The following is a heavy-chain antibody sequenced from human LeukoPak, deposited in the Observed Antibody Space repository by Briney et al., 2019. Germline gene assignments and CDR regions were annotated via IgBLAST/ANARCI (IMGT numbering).Heavy chain of an antibody. D-gene: IGHD6-19*01. Sequence: PSETLSLTCAVYGGSFSGYYWSWIRQPPGKGLEWIGEINHSGSTNYNPSLKSRVPISVDTSKNQFSLKLSSVTAADTAVYYCARGYSSGWYPLLDYWGQGTLVTVSS. V-gene: IGHV4-34*01. CDR3: ARGYSSGWYPLLDY. CDR2: INHSGST. J-gene: IGHJ4*02. CDR1: GGSFSGYY.